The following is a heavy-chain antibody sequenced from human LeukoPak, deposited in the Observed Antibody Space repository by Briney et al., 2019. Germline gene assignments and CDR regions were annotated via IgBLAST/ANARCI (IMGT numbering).Heavy chain of an antibody. CDR3: AATYYYDGSGDY. Sequence: GGSLRLSCAASGFTFSSYAMSWVRQAPGKGLEWVSTISGSGGDTYYADSVKGRFTISRDNAKNSLYLLMNSLRTEDTAVYYCAATYYYDGSGDYWGQGTLVTVSS. CDR1: GFTFSSYA. J-gene: IGHJ4*02. V-gene: IGHV3-23*01. D-gene: IGHD3-22*01. CDR2: ISGSGGDT.